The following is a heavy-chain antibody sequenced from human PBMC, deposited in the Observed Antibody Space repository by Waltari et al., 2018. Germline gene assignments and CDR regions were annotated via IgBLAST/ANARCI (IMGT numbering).Heavy chain of an antibody. CDR1: GFTFSNYV. J-gene: IGHJ4*02. V-gene: IGHV3-23*01. CDR3: ARRPACSGGTCAFDY. D-gene: IGHD2-15*01. Sequence: EVQLLESGGGLVQPGGSLRLSCAASGFTFSNYVMSWVRQAPGKGLEWVSSSSGGSATKHDAESVKGRFTISRGNSRNTLYLQMSSLRVDDTAVYYCARRPACSGGTCAFDYWGQGTLVTVSS. CDR2: SSGGSATK.